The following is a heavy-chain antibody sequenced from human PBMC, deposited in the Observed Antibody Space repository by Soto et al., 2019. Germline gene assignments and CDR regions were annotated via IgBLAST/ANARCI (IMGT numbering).Heavy chain of an antibody. CDR3: ARFAAPANKGANSNNQYGMDV. D-gene: IGHD4-4*01. Sequence: QVQLVQSGAEVKKPGASVKVSCKASGYTFTSYDINWVRQATGQGLEWMGWMNPNSGNTGYAQKFQGRVTMTKNTSISQAYMELRSLRSEYTAVYYCARFAAPANKGANSNNQYGMDVWGQGTTVTASS. CDR2: MNPNSGNT. CDR1: GYTFTSYD. V-gene: IGHV1-8*01. J-gene: IGHJ6*02.